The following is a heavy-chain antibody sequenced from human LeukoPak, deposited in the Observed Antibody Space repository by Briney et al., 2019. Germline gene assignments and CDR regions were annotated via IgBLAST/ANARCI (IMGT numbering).Heavy chain of an antibody. CDR1: GFTFSSYN. J-gene: IGHJ4*02. CDR3: ARSGDYGDYNGY. Sequence: PGGSLRLSCAASGFTFSSYNMNWVRQAPGKGLEWVSYISSSSSNIQYADSVKGRFTISRDNAKNSLYLQMNSLRDEDTAVYYCARSGDYGDYNGYWGQGTLVTVSS. V-gene: IGHV3-48*02. D-gene: IGHD4-17*01. CDR2: ISSSSSNI.